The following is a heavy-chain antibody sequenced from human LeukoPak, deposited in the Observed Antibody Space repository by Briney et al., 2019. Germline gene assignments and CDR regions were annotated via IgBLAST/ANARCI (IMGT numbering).Heavy chain of an antibody. CDR2: ISSNGGST. D-gene: IGHD1-1*01. Sequence: PGGSLRLSCVASGFTFSSYAMHWVRQAPGKGLEYVSGISSNGGSTYYANSVKDRFNISRDNSKSTLYLQMGSLRAEDMAAYHCARAGRNDASLGMDVWGQGTTVTVSS. J-gene: IGHJ6*02. V-gene: IGHV3-64*01. CDR1: GFTFSSYA. CDR3: ARAGRNDASLGMDV.